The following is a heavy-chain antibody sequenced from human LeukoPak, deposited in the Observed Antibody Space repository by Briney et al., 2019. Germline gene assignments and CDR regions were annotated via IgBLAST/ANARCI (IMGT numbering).Heavy chain of an antibody. CDR3: ARVNEYSSSGLDY. D-gene: IGHD6-6*01. CDR1: GYTFTGYY. J-gene: IGHJ4*02. Sequence: ASVKVSCKASGYTFTGYYMHWVRQAPGQGLEWMGWINPNSGGTNYAQKFQGRVTMTRDTSISTAYMELSRLRSDDTAVYYCARVNEYSSSGLDYWGQGTLVTVSS. V-gene: IGHV1-2*02. CDR2: INPNSGGT.